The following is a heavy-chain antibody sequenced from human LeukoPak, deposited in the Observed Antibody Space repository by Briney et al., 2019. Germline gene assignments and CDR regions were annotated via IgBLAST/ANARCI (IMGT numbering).Heavy chain of an antibody. CDR1: GFTFSSYA. J-gene: IGHJ4*02. CDR2: MSGNGGTT. CDR3: ARGGFSGTFYYFDN. D-gene: IGHD1-26*01. V-gene: IGHV3-23*01. Sequence: GGSLRLSCAASGFTFSSYAMSWVRQAPGQGLEWVSGMSGNGGTTYYADSVKGRFTISRDNSKNTLYLQMNNLRVEDTAVYYCARGGFSGTFYYFDNWGQGTLVTVSS.